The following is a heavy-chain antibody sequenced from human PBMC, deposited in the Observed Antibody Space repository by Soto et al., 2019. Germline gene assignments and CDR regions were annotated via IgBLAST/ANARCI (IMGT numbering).Heavy chain of an antibody. CDR2: IRSKAYGETT. Sequence: GGSLRLSCTASGFSFGDYDRSWVRQAPGKGLEWVSFIRSKAYGETTKYAASVEGRFTISRDDSKSLAYLQMNSLKTEDTAVYYCTRVSGYSYGYSYGMDVWGQGTTVTVSS. CDR1: GFSFGDYD. CDR3: TRVSGYSYGYSYGMDV. J-gene: IGHJ6*02. V-gene: IGHV3-49*04. D-gene: IGHD5-18*01.